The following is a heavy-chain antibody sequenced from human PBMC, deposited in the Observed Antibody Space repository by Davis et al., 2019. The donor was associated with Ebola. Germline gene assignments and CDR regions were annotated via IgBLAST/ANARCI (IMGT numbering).Heavy chain of an antibody. CDR3: TRVGDIVVVPAAIIEEYYYYYGMDV. J-gene: IGHJ6*02. CDR2: IRSKAYGGTT. V-gene: IGHV3-49*04. CDR1: GSTFSRYA. D-gene: IGHD2-2*01. Sequence: SLKISCAASGSTFSRYAMSWVRQAPGKGLEWVGFIRSKAYGGTTEYVASVKGRFTISRDDSKSIAYLQMNSLKTEDTAVYYCTRVGDIVVVPAAIIEEYYYYYGMDVWGQGTTVTVSS.